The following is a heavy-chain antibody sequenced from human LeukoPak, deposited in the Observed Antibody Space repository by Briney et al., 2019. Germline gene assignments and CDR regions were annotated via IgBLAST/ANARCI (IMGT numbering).Heavy chain of an antibody. CDR3: ARGNAYNYGYLDY. CDR1: GFTFSSSG. Sequence: GGSLRLSCAPSGFTFSSSGMHWVRQAPGKGLEWVTVVWHDGSNKYYADSVKGRFTVSRDNSKNTLYLQMNSLRAEDTAVYYCARGNAYNYGYLDYWGQGTLDTVSS. V-gene: IGHV3-33*01. CDR2: VWHDGSNK. J-gene: IGHJ4*02. D-gene: IGHD5-18*01.